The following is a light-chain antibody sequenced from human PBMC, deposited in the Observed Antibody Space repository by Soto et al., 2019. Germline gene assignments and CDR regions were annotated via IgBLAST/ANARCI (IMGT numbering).Light chain of an antibody. J-gene: IGKJ3*01. CDR1: EGISSY. V-gene: IGKV1-9*01. Sequence: DIQLTQSPSFLSASVGDRVTITCRASEGISSYLAWYQQKPGKAPKLLIYAASTLQSGVPSRFSGSGYGSEFTLTISSLLPEYFATYYCQRLNSYLFTFGPGTKVDIK. CDR2: AAS. CDR3: QRLNSYLFT.